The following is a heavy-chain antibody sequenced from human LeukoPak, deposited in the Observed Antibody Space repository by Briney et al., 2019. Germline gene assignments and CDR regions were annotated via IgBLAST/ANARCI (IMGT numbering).Heavy chain of an antibody. V-gene: IGHV3-48*03. Sequence: GGSLRLSCAASGFTFSSYEMNWVRPAPEKGREWVSYVSNSDSTIYYADSVKGRFTISTDHAKNPQYLRMNNLTAEDTTPYSCTRRGGPPLEYYIDDGSQGTLVTVSS. J-gene: IGHJ4*02. D-gene: IGHD2-15*01. CDR2: VSNSDSTI. CDR1: GFTFSSYE. CDR3: TRRGGPPLEYYIDD.